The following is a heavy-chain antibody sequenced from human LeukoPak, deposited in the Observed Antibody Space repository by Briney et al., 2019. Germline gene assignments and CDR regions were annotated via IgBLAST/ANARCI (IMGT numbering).Heavy chain of an antibody. V-gene: IGHV1-8*03. Sequence: ASVKVSCKASGYTFTSYDINWVRQATGQGLEWMGWMNPNSGNTGYAQKFQGRVTITRNTSISTAYMELSSLRSEDTAVYYCARAHSSSSGSFDYWGQGTLVTVSS. D-gene: IGHD6-13*01. J-gene: IGHJ4*02. CDR3: ARAHSSSSGSFDY. CDR2: MNPNSGNT. CDR1: GYTFTSYD.